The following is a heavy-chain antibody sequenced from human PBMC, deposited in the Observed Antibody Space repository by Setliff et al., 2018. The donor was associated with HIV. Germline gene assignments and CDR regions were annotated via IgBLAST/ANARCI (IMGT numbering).Heavy chain of an antibody. D-gene: IGHD2-15*01. Sequence: PGGSLRLSCAASGFTLSSYNMNWVRQAPGKGLEWVSSISSSTNYIYYADSVKGRFSISRDNAKNSLYLQMNSLRVEDTAVYYCAKDVCSGAYCYAYYYYMDVWGKGTTVTVSS. CDR1: GFTLSSYN. CDR2: ISSSTNYI. J-gene: IGHJ6*03. CDR3: AKDVCSGAYCYAYYYYMDV. V-gene: IGHV3-21*01.